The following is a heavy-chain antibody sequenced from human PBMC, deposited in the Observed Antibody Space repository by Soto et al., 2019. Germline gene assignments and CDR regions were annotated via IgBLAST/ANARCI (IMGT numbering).Heavy chain of an antibody. V-gene: IGHV3-11*01. J-gene: IGHJ4*02. CDR3: ARGGVGSELGPVY. D-gene: IGHD1-7*01. CDR1: GFTFSDYY. Sequence: GGSLRLSCAASGFTFSDYYMNWIRQAPGKGLEWVSYISSGAITIYYADSVKGRFTISRDNAKNSLYLQMNSLRAEDTAVYYCARGGVGSELGPVYWGQGILVTVSS. CDR2: ISSGAITI.